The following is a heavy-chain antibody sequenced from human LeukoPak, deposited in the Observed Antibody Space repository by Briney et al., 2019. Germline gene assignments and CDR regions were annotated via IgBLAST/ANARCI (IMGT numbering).Heavy chain of an antibody. D-gene: IGHD6-13*01. J-gene: IGHJ4*02. V-gene: IGHV1-3*01. CDR3: ARDSYLAAAGDGGGTFDY. CDR1: GYTFTSYA. CDR2: INAGNGNT. Sequence: ASVKVSCKAFGYTFTSYAMHWVRQAPGQRLEWMGWINAGNGNTKYSQKFQGRVTITRDTSASTAYMELSSLRSEDTAVYYCARDSYLAAAGDGGGTFDYWGQGTLVTVSS.